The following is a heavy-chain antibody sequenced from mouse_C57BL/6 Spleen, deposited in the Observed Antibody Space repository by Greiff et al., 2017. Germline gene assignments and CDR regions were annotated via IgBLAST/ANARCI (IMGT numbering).Heavy chain of an antibody. CDR1: GYTFTSYW. CDR2: IDPSDSET. V-gene: IGHV1-52*01. CDR3: ARTVRRVYAIDY. Sequence: VQLQQPGAELVRPGSSVKLSCKASGYTFTSYWMHWVKQRPIQGLEWIGNIDPSDSETHYNQKFKDKATLTVDKSSSTAYMQRSSLTSEDSAGYYCARTVRRVYAIDYWGQGTSVTVSS. D-gene: IGHD2-14*01. J-gene: IGHJ4*01.